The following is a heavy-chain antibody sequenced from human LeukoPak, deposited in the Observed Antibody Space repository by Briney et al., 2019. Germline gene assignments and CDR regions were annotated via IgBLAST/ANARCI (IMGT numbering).Heavy chain of an antibody. CDR2: MNPNSGNT. J-gene: IGHJ4*02. V-gene: IGHV1-8*01. D-gene: IGHD3-9*01. Sequence: ASVKVSCKASGYTFTDYDINWVRQATGQGLEWMGWMNPNSGNTGYTQKFQGRVTMTRNTPISTAYMELSSLGSEDTAVYYCARAELRYFDWPPGDYWGQGTLVTVSS. CDR1: GYTFTDYD. CDR3: ARAELRYFDWPPGDY.